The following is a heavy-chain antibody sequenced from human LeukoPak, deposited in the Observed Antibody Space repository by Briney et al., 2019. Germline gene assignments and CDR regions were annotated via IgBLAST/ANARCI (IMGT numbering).Heavy chain of an antibody. D-gene: IGHD1-1*01. CDR2: ISPTGSYV. V-gene: IGHV3-21*01. CDR3: VSTDWND. Sequence: GGSLRLSCAGSGFTFSRYHMSWVRQAPGKGLEWASSISPTGSYVFYADSVEGRFTISRDNAKNSLSLQMNNLRVEDTSVYYCVSTDWNDWGQGTLVTVSS. CDR1: GFTFSRYH. J-gene: IGHJ4*02.